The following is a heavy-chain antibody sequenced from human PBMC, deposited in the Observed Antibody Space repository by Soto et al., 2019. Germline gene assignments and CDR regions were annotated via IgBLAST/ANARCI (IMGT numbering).Heavy chain of an antibody. CDR2: IYYSGST. CDR3: ARLASPYYDFWTKGFDY. D-gene: IGHD3-3*01. Sequence: SETLSLTCTASGGSISSGGYYWSWIRQHPGKGLEWIGYIYYSGSTYYNPSLKSRVTISVDTSKNQFSLKLSSVTAADTAVYYCARLASPYYDFWTKGFDYWGQGTLVTVSS. J-gene: IGHJ4*02. CDR1: GGSISSGGYY. V-gene: IGHV4-31*03.